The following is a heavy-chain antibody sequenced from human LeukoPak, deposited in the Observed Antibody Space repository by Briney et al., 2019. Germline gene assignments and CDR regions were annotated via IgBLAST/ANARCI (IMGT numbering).Heavy chain of an antibody. CDR1: GGTFSSYA. Sequence: SVKVSCKASGGTFSSYAISWVRQAPGQGLEWMGGIIPIFGTANYAQKFQGRVTITTDESTSTAYMELSSLRSEDTAVYYCARVVAFLGVVIPGLFDIGGKGTRVPVSS. J-gene: IGHJ3*02. D-gene: IGHD3-3*01. CDR2: IIPIFGTA. CDR3: ARVVAFLGVVIPGLFDI. V-gene: IGHV1-69*05.